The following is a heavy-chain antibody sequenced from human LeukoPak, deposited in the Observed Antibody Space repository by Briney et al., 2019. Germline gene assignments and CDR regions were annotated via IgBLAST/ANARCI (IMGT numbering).Heavy chain of an antibody. V-gene: IGHV4-4*02. CDR3: ARDRYYGSGSLGNWFDP. J-gene: IGHJ5*02. D-gene: IGHD3-10*01. CDR2: IYHIWST. CDR1: GGSISSSNW. Sequence: SETLSLTCAVSGGSISSSNWWRGVRQPPGKGLEGIGEIYHIWSTNYNPSLKSRVTISVDKSKNQFSLKLSSVTAADTAVYYCARDRYYGSGSLGNWFDPWGQGTLVTVSS.